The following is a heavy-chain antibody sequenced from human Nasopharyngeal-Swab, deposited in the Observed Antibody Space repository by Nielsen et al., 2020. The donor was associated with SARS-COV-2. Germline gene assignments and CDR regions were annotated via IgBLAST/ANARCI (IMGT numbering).Heavy chain of an antibody. V-gene: IGHV3-74*01. D-gene: IGHD2/OR15-2a*01. CDR2: ISSDGRTT. CDR1: GFTFSSHW. Sequence: GESLKISCAASGFTFSSHWMHWVRQGPGEGLVWLSRISSDGRTTNYADSVKGRFSIPRDNSKNTLHLQMNSLTDGDTAVYYCARGPSTANFYAGDYWGQGTLVTVSS. CDR3: ARGPSTANFYAGDY. J-gene: IGHJ4*02.